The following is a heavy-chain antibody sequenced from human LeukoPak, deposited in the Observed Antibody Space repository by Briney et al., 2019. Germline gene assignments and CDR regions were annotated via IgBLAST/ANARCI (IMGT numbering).Heavy chain of an antibody. CDR2: TSPSGDIT. D-gene: IGHD3-10*01. V-gene: IGHV3-23*01. J-gene: IGHJ4*02. Sequence: GGSLRLSCAASGFTFSNHGMNWVRQAPGKGLEWVSGTSPSGDITYYADSVKGRFTISRDNSKNTLYLEVISLTAEDTAVYYCAKDDAWLRFGEWSQGTLVTVSS. CDR1: GFTFSNHG. CDR3: AKDDAWLRFGE.